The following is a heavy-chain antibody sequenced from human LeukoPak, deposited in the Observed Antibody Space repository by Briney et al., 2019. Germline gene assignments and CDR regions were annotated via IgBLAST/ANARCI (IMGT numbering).Heavy chain of an antibody. CDR1: GGSISSYY. CDR3: ARFYHNYYDSSGYLFDP. D-gene: IGHD3-22*01. J-gene: IGHJ5*02. V-gene: IGHV4-59*01. Sequence: SETLSLTCTVSGGSISSYYWSWIRQPSGKGLEWIGYIYYSGSTNYNPSLKSRVTISVDTSKNQFSLKLSSVTAADTAVYYCARFYHNYYDSSGYLFDPWGQGTLVTVSS. CDR2: IYYSGST.